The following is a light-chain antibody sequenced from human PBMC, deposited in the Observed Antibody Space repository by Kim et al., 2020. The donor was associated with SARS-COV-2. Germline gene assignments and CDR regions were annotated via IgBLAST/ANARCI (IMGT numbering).Light chain of an antibody. CDR2: GAS. J-gene: IGKJ2*01. CDR1: QGVDNY. V-gene: IGKV1-27*01. CDR3: QKYNSGPYT. Sequence: SASVGDTVTITCRASQGVDNYLAWYQQQPGKVPKLLIYGASTLQSGVPSRFSGSGSGTDFSLTISSLQPEDVATYYCQKYNSGPYTFGQGTKLEI.